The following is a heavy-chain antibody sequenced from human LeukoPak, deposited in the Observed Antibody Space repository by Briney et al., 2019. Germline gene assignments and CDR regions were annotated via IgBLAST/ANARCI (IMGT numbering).Heavy chain of an antibody. V-gene: IGHV1-69*05. CDR1: GGTFSSYA. D-gene: IGHD3-22*01. Sequence: ASVKVSCKASGGTFSSYAISWVRQAPGQGLEWMGGIIPIFGTANYAQKFQGRVTITTDESTSTAYMELSSLRSEDTAVYYCAREIDPYYYDSSGYGFGGYWGQGTLVTVSS. CDR3: AREIDPYYYDSSGYGFGGY. CDR2: IIPIFGTA. J-gene: IGHJ4*02.